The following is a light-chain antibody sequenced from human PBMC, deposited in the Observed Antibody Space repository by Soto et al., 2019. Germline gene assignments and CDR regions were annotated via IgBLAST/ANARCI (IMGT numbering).Light chain of an antibody. CDR3: QQYGSAQVT. J-gene: IGKJ4*01. CDR2: GAS. CDR1: RSVTSSY. Sequence: EIVLTQSPGTLSLSPGERATLSCRASRSVTSSYLAWYQQKPGQAPRLLIYGASTRATGIPDRFSGSGSGTDFTLTISRLEPEDFAVYYCQQYGSAQVTFGGGTKVEI. V-gene: IGKV3-20*01.